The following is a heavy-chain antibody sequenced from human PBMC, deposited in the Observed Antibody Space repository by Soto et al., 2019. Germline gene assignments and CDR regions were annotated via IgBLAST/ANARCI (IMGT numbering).Heavy chain of an antibody. Sequence: GGSLRLSCAASGFTFSIYWMSWVRQAPGKGLEWVANIKQDGSEKYYVDSVKGRFTISRDNAKNSLYLQMNSLRAEDTAVYYCARGYSSSWYYFDYWGQGTLVTVSS. J-gene: IGHJ4*02. CDR2: IKQDGSEK. D-gene: IGHD6-13*01. V-gene: IGHV3-7*04. CDR1: GFTFSIYW. CDR3: ARGYSSSWYYFDY.